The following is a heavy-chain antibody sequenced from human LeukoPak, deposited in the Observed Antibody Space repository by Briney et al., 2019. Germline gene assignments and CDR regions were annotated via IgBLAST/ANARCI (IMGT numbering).Heavy chain of an antibody. V-gene: IGHV4-34*01. J-gene: IGHJ5*02. D-gene: IGHD3-10*01. CDR1: GGSFSGYY. CDR3: ARGDYGSGTYLWGS. CDR2: INHREST. Sequence: SETLSLTCAVYGGSFSGYYWRWIRQPTGKGLEWLGEINHRESTNYNPSLKSRVSISVDTSQNQFSLQLSSVTAADTAVYYCARGDYGSGTYLWGSWGQGILVTVSP.